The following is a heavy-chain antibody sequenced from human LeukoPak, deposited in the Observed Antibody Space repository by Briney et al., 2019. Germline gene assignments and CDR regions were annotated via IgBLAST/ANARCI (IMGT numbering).Heavy chain of an antibody. J-gene: IGHJ6*03. Sequence: PGGSLRLSCAASGFTFSTHTMAWVRQAPGKGLEWVSYISGSTSVIYYADSVRGRFTISRDNAKNPLYLQMNSLRTEDTAIYYCARGLYYIDVWGNGTAVTVS. CDR1: GFTFSTHT. CDR2: ISGSTSVI. CDR3: ARGLYYIDV. V-gene: IGHV3-48*01.